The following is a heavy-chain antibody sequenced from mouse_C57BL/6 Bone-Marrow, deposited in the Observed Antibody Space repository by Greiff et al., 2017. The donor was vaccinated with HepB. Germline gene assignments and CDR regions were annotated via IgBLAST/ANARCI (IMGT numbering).Heavy chain of an antibody. CDR2: IYPGDGDT. V-gene: IGHV1-80*01. D-gene: IGHD2-1*01. J-gene: IGHJ3*01. Sequence: VKLMESGAELVKPGASVKISCKASGYAFSSYWMNWVKQRPGKGLEWIGQIYPGDGDTNYNGKFKGKATLTADKSSSTAYMQLSSLTSEDSAVYFCARNGGNYAWFAYWGQGTLVTVSA. CDR1: GYAFSSYW. CDR3: ARNGGNYAWFAY.